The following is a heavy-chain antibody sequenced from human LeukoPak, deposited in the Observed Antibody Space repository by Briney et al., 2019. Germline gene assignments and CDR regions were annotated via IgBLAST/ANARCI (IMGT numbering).Heavy chain of an antibody. CDR2: INSDGSST. D-gene: IGHD2-15*01. Sequence: PGGSLRLSCAASGFTFSYYWMHWVRQAPERGLVWVSRINSDGSSTSYTDSVKGRFTISRDNAKNTLYLEMNSLRAEDTAVYYCARGGFCSGGSCPVDYYYYMDVWGKGTTVTVSS. J-gene: IGHJ6*03. CDR3: ARGGFCSGGSCPVDYYYYMDV. CDR1: GFTFSYYW. V-gene: IGHV3-74*01.